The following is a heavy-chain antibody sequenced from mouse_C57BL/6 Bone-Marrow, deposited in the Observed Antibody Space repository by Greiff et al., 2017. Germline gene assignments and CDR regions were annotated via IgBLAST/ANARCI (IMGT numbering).Heavy chain of an antibody. J-gene: IGHJ4*01. D-gene: IGHD4-1*01. CDR2: ISSGSSTI. Sequence: EVQLVESGGGLVKPGGSLKLSCAASGFTFSDYGMHWVRQAPEKGLEWVAYISSGSSTIYYADTVKGRFTISRDNAKNTLFLQITSLRSEDTAMYYCARPLWDAMDYWGQGTSVTVSS. CDR3: ARPLWDAMDY. CDR1: GFTFSDYG. V-gene: IGHV5-17*01.